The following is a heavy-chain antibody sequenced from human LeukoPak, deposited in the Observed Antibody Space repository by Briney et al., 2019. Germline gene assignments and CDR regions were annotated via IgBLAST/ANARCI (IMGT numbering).Heavy chain of an antibody. D-gene: IGHD3-3*01. V-gene: IGHV6-1*01. J-gene: IGHJ4*02. CDR2: TYYRSKWYN. Sequence: SQTLSLTCAISGDSVSSNSAAWNWIRQSPSRGLEWLGRTYYRSKWYNDYAVSVKSRITINPDTSKNQSSLQLNSVTPEDTAVYYCARGKFLPGDRVVIYFLFDYWGQGTLVTVSS. CDR1: GDSVSSNSAA. CDR3: ARGKFLPGDRVVIYFLFDY.